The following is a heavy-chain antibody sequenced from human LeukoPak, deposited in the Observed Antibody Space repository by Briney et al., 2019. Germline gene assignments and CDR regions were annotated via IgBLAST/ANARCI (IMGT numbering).Heavy chain of an antibody. CDR2: ISYDGSNK. J-gene: IGHJ4*02. Sequence: QAGGSLRLSCAASGFTFSSYGMHWVRQAPGKGLEGVAVISYDGSNKYYADSVKGRFTISRDNSKNTLYLQMNSLRAEDTAVYYCAKDFLWGSPFDYWGQGTLVTVSS. V-gene: IGHV3-30*18. CDR1: GFTFSSYG. D-gene: IGHD7-27*01. CDR3: AKDFLWGSPFDY.